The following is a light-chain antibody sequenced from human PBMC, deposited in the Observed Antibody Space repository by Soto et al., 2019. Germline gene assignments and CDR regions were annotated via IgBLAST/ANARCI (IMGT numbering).Light chain of an antibody. CDR2: GAS. Sequence: EVVMTQSPATLSVSPGERATLSCRASQSVNANLAWYQQKPGQAPRLLIHGASNRATGIPARFSGSGFGTEFILTIIRLQSEDFAVYYCQQYNTWLWTFGQGTKVEI. CDR3: QQYNTWLWT. V-gene: IGKV3-15*01. CDR1: QSVNAN. J-gene: IGKJ1*01.